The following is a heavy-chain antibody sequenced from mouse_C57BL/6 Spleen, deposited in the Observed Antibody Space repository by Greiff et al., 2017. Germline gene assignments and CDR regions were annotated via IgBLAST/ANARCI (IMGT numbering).Heavy chain of an antibody. Sequence: QVQLQQPGAELVKPGASVKLSCKASGYTFTSYWMHWVKQRPGRGLEWIGRIDPSSGGTKYNEKFKSKATLTVDKPSSTAYMQLSSLTSEDSAVYFYAREEEDGAMDYWGQGTSVTVSS. V-gene: IGHV1-72*01. CDR3: AREEEDGAMDY. CDR2: IDPSSGGT. CDR1: GYTFTSYW. J-gene: IGHJ4*01.